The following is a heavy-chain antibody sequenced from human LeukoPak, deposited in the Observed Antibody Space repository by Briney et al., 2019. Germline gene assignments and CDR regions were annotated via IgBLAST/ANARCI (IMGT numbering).Heavy chain of an antibody. Sequence: GRSLRLSCAASGFTFSSYGMHWVRQAPGKGLEWVAVISCDGSNKYYADSVKGRFTISRDNSKNTLYLQMNSLRAEDTAVYYCAKDSSIPWIWGQGTMVTVSS. J-gene: IGHJ3*02. CDR3: AKDSSIPWI. CDR1: GFTFSSYG. V-gene: IGHV3-30*18. CDR2: ISCDGSNK. D-gene: IGHD2-2*01.